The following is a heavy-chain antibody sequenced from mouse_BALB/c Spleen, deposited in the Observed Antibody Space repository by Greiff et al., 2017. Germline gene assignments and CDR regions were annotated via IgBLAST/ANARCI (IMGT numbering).Heavy chain of an antibody. D-gene: IGHD1-1*01. Sequence: LVKTGASVKISCKASGYSFTGYYMHWVKQSHGKSLEWIGYISCYNGATSYNQKFKGKATFTVDTSSSTAYMQFNSLTSEDSAVYYCASGSYYGSSYWYFDVWGAGTTVTVSS. CDR3: ASGSYYGSSYWYFDV. CDR2: ISCYNGAT. CDR1: GYSFTGYY. J-gene: IGHJ1*01. V-gene: IGHV1S34*01.